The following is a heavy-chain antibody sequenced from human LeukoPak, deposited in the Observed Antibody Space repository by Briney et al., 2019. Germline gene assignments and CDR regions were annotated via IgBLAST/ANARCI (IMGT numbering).Heavy chain of an antibody. CDR3: ARDPPGYYYDFWSGSDAFDI. J-gene: IGHJ3*02. Sequence: WASVKVSCKASGYTFTGYYMHWVRQAPGQGLEWMGWINPNSGGTNYAQKFQGRVTMTRDTSISTAYMELSRLRSDDTAVYYCARDPPGYYYDFWSGSDAFDIWGQGTMVTVSS. D-gene: IGHD3-3*01. CDR2: INPNSGGT. V-gene: IGHV1-2*02. CDR1: GYTFTGYY.